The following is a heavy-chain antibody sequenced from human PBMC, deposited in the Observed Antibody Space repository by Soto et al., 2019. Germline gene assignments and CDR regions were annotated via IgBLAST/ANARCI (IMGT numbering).Heavy chain of an antibody. V-gene: IGHV3-66*01. J-gene: IGHJ4*02. CDR3: ATRATAGY. CDR2: IFSGGST. D-gene: IGHD6-13*01. CDR1: GFTVSSNY. Sequence: EVQLVESGGGLVQPGGSLRLSCVASGFTVSSNYMSWVRQAPGKGLEWVSVIFSGGSTNYAVSVKGRFTISRDNSKNTLYLQMNRLRAEGTAVYYCATRATAGYWGQGTLVTVSS.